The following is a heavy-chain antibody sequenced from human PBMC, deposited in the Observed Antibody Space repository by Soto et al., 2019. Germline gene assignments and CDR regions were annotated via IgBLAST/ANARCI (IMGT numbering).Heavy chain of an antibody. J-gene: IGHJ6*02. CDR3: ARDTIAAAVQGHYYGMDV. D-gene: IGHD6-13*01. Sequence: GASVKVSFKASGYTFTGYYMHWLRQAPGQGLEWMGWINPNSGGTNYAQKFQGWVTMTRDTSISTAYMELSRLRSDDTAVYYCARDTIAAAVQGHYYGMDVWGQGTTVTVYS. CDR1: GYTFTGYY. CDR2: INPNSGGT. V-gene: IGHV1-2*04.